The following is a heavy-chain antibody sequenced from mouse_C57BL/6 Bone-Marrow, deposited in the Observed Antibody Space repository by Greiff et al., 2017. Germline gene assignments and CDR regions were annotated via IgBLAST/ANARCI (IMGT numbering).Heavy chain of an antibody. D-gene: IGHD1-1*01. Sequence: QVQLQQSGPELVKPGASVKISCKASGYAFSSSWMNWVKQRPGKGLEWIGRFYPGDGDTNYNGKFKGKATLTADKSSSTAYMQLSSLTSEDSAVYCCARGVLLTRTGFDYWGQGTTLTVSS. CDR3: ARGVLLTRTGFDY. CDR1: GYAFSSSW. CDR2: FYPGDGDT. V-gene: IGHV1-82*01. J-gene: IGHJ2*01.